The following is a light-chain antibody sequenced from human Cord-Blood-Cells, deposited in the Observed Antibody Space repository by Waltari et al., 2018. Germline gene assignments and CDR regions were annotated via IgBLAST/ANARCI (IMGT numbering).Light chain of an antibody. CDR2: EGS. Sequence: QSALTQPASVSGSPRQSIPIPCTGTSSDVSSYNLVFWYQQHPGKAPKLMIYEGSKRPQGVTNRFFGSKTVDTAALTISGRQAEDEADYYCCSYAGSSTWVVGGGTKLTVL. CDR1: SSDVSSYNL. CDR3: CSYAGSSTWV. V-gene: IGLV2-23*01. J-gene: IGLJ3*02.